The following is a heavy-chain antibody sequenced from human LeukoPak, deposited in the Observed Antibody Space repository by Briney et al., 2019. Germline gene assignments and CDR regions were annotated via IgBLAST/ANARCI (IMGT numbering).Heavy chain of an antibody. Sequence: PSETLSLTCTVSGGSISSSSYYWGWIRQPPGKGLEWIGSIYYSGGTYYNPSLKSRVTISVDTSKNQFSLKLSSVTAADTAVYYCARYSRRGDGAVWYWGQGTLVTVSS. CDR3: ARYSRRGDGAVWY. J-gene: IGHJ4*02. V-gene: IGHV4-39*07. CDR1: GGSISSSSYY. CDR2: IYYSGGT. D-gene: IGHD4/OR15-4a*01.